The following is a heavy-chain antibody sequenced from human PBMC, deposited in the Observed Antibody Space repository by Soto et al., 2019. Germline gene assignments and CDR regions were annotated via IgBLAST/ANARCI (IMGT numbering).Heavy chain of an antibody. CDR2: MYPGDSDT. CDR1: GYSFTNYW. CDR3: ARGNHPPTYYFEY. J-gene: IGHJ4*02. Sequence: PGESLKISCKGSGYSFTNYWIGWVRQMPGKGLELMGIMYPGDSDTRYSPSFRGQVTISADKSISTAYLQWSSLKASDTAIYYYARGNHPPTYYFEYWGQGTLVTVSS. V-gene: IGHV5-51*01.